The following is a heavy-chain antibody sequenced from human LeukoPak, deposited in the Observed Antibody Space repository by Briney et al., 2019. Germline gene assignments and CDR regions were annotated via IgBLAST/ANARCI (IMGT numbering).Heavy chain of an antibody. J-gene: IGHJ4*02. CDR3: ASRGDVVGAPQVDY. CDR2: INPNSGGT. D-gene: IGHD1-26*01. V-gene: IGHV1-2*02. CDR1: GYTFTSYG. Sequence: GASVKVSCKASGYTFTSYGISWVRQAPGQGLEWMGWINPNSGGTNYAQKFQGRVTMTRDTSISTAYMELSRLRSDDTAVYYCASRGDVVGAPQVDYWGQGTLVTVSS.